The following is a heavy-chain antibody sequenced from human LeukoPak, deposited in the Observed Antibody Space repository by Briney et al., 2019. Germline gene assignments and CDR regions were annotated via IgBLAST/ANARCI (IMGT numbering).Heavy chain of an antibody. D-gene: IGHD1-14*01. CDR3: ARGLSGIFVRTYMDV. V-gene: IGHV4-34*01. CDR2: INHSGST. J-gene: IGHJ6*03. CDR1: GGSFSDFY. Sequence: SETLSLTCAVYGGSFSDFYWSWIRQSPGKGLEWIGEINHSGSTDYSPSLKSRVTISVDTSKSQFSLRLNSVTAADTAVYYCARGLSGIFVRTYMDVWGKGTTVTVSS.